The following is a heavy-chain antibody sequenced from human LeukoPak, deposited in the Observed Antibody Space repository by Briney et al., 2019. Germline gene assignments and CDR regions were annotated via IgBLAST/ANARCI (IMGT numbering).Heavy chain of an antibody. D-gene: IGHD2-15*01. Sequence: SGPTLVNPTQTLTLTCTFSGFSLSTSGVGVGWIRRPPGKALEWLALIYWDDDKRYSPSLKSRLTITKDTYKNQVVLTMTNMDAVDTATYYCAHCGGSWPFDYWGQGTLVTVSS. CDR2: IYWDDDK. V-gene: IGHV2-5*02. CDR1: GFSLSTSGVG. CDR3: AHCGGSWPFDY. J-gene: IGHJ4*02.